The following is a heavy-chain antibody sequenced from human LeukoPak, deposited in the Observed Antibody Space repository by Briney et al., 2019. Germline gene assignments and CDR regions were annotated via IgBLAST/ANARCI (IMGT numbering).Heavy chain of an antibody. CDR1: GFTFSSYS. CDR3: ARIQQLVPERAFDI. D-gene: IGHD6-13*01. CDR2: ISSSSSYI. J-gene: IGHJ3*02. Sequence: GGSLRPSCAASGFTFSSYSMNWVRQAPGKGLEWVSSISSSSSYIYYADSVKGRFTISRDNAKNSLYLQMNSLRAEDTAVYYCARIQQLVPERAFDIWGQGTMVTVSS. V-gene: IGHV3-21*01.